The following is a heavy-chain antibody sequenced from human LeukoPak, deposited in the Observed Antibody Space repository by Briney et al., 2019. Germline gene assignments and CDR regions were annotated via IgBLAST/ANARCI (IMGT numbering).Heavy chain of an antibody. CDR2: TGSTGVST. Sequence: GGSLRLSCAASGFTFSSYAMNWVRQAPGKWLEWVSATGSTGVSTFYADSVKGRFTVTSDNSKNPLSLKMNSLRAEDTAVYYCAKDPGVVPAHYFDYWGQGILVTVSS. D-gene: IGHD2-2*01. CDR3: AKDPGVVPAHYFDY. CDR1: GFTFSSYA. J-gene: IGHJ4*02. V-gene: IGHV3-23*01.